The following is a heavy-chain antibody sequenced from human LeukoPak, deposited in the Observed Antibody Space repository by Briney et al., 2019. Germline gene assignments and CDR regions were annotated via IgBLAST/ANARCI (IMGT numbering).Heavy chain of an antibody. V-gene: IGHV4-34*01. CDR2: IDHSGST. J-gene: IGHJ3*01. D-gene: IGHD6-25*01. CDR3: ARAASFDL. CDR1: GGSFSGYF. Sequence: SETLSLTCAVYGGSFSGYFWSWIRQPPGKGLEWIGEIDHSGSTHYNPSLKSRVTISLDTTRNQFSLKLSSVTAADTAVYYCARAASFDLWGQGTMVTVSS.